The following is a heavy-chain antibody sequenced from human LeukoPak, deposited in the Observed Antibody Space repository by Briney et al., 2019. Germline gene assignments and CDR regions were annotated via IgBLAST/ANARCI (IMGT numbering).Heavy chain of an antibody. CDR3: ARDGFVWTSGIDYGWFDF. J-gene: IGHJ4*02. V-gene: IGHV3-7*05. CDR1: GFYFSTYW. D-gene: IGHD4-17*01. CDR2: IKQDGSKK. Sequence: PGGSLRLSCAGSGFYFSTYWMSWVRQAPGKGLEWVANIKQDGSKKYYVDSVKGRFTISRDNANNLLYLQMNGLTAEDTAVYYCARDGFVWTSGIDYGWFDFWGQGTLVTVSS.